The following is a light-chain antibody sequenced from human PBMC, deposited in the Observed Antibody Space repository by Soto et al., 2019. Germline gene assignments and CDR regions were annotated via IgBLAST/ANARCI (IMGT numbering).Light chain of an antibody. J-gene: IGKJ2*01. Sequence: DTVMTQSPATLSVSPGERATLSCRASQSVSSNLAWYQQKPGQAPRLLIYGASTRATGIPARFSGSGSGTEFTLTISSLHSEDFAVYYCQQYNNWTPYTFGQGTKLEIK. CDR2: GAS. CDR1: QSVSSN. V-gene: IGKV3-15*01. CDR3: QQYNNWTPYT.